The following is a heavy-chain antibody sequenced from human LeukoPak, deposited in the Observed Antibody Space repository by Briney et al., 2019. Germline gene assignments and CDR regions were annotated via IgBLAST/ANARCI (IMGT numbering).Heavy chain of an antibody. CDR1: GGSFSGYY. V-gene: IGHV4-34*01. CDR2: INHSGST. CDR3: ASGQNIYFDY. J-gene: IGHJ4*02. D-gene: IGHD2/OR15-2a*01. Sequence: SETLSLTCAVYGGSFSGYYWSWIRQPPGKGLEWIGEINHSGSTNYNPSLKSRVTISVDTSKNQFSLKLSSVTAADTAVYYCASGQNIYFDYWGQGTLVIVSS.